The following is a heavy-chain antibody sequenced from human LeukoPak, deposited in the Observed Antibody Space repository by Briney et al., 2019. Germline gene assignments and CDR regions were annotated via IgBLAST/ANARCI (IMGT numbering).Heavy chain of an antibody. J-gene: IGHJ4*02. CDR2: ISGSGGST. CDR3: AKDHYSSSWSGQLYYFDY. D-gene: IGHD6-13*01. V-gene: IGHV3-23*01. CDR1: GYTFTSYG. Sequence: GGSLRLSCAASGYTFTSYGMSWVRQAPGKGLEWVSAISGSGGSTYYADSVKGRFTISRDNSKNTLYLQMNSLRAEDTAVYYCAKDHYSSSWSGQLYYFDYWGQGTLVTVSS.